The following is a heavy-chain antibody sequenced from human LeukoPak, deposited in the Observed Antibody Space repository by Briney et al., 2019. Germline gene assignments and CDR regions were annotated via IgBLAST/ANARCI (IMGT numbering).Heavy chain of an antibody. J-gene: IGHJ4*02. CDR1: GFTFSTYS. D-gene: IGHD4-17*01. V-gene: IGHV3-43*02. Sequence: GGSLRLSCAASGFTFSTYSMFWVRRAPGKGLEWVSAISGDGGSTYYADSVKGRFTISRDNSKNSLYLQMNSLRTEDTALYYCAKDIVPYGDYGGADYWGQGTLVTVSS. CDR3: AKDIVPYGDYGGADY. CDR2: ISGDGGST.